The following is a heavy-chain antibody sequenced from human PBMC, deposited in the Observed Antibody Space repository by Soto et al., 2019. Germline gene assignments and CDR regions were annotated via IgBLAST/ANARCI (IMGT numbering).Heavy chain of an antibody. CDR1: GYTFTSYG. Sequence: VASVKVSCKASGYTFTSYGISWVRQAPGQGLEWMGRIIPILGIANYAQKFQGRVTITADKSTSTAYMGLSSLRSEDTAVYYCARDKDRLQLGGNYYYIMDVWGQGTTVTVSS. V-gene: IGHV1-69*04. CDR3: ARDKDRLQLGGNYYYIMDV. CDR2: IIPILGIA. D-gene: IGHD5-18*01. J-gene: IGHJ6*02.